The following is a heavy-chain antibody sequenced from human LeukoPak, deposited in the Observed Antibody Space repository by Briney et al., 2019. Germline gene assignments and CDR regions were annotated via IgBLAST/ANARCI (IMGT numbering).Heavy chain of an antibody. D-gene: IGHD6-13*01. CDR2: ISAYNGNT. J-gene: IGHJ4*02. CDR1: GYXFTSYD. CDR3: ARVPIPPYSSSWYQPFDY. Sequence: ASVKVSCKASGYXFTSYDISWVRQAPGQGLEWMGWISAYNGNTNYARKLQGRVTMTTDTSTSTAYMELRSLRSDDSAVYFCARVPIPPYSSSWYQPFDYWGQGTLVTVSS. V-gene: IGHV1-18*01.